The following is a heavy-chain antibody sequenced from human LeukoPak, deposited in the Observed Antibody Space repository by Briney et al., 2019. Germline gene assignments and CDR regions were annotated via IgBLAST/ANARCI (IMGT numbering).Heavy chain of an antibody. Sequence: GASVKVSCKASGYTFTGYYMHWVRQAPGQGLEWMGWINPNSGGTNYAQKFQGRVTMTRDTSISTAYMELSRLRSDDTAVYYCARDQEQQLVAHYYYYYYMDVWGKGTTVTISS. CDR3: ARDQEQQLVAHYYYYYYMDV. J-gene: IGHJ6*03. D-gene: IGHD6-13*01. CDR2: INPNSGGT. CDR1: GYTFTGYY. V-gene: IGHV1-2*02.